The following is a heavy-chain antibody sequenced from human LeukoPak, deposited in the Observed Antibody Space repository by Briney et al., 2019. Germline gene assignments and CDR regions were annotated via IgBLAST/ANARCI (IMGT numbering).Heavy chain of an antibody. CDR3: VRDRELNY. D-gene: IGHD3-10*01. J-gene: IGHJ4*02. CDR1: GGSISIYH. V-gene: IGHV4-59*01. CDR2: IYNSGNT. Sequence: SETLSLTCTVSGGSISIYHWSWIRHPPGRGLEWIGYIYNSGNTNYNPSFKSRVTISEDTPKNQFSLKLSSVTAADTAVYYCVRDRELNYWGQGTLVTVSS.